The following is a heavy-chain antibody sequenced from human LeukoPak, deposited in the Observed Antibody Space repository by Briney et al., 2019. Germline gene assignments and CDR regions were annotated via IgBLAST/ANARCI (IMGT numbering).Heavy chain of an antibody. CDR1: GFDFSNCA. D-gene: IGHD6-6*01. J-gene: IGHJ4*02. Sequence: GGSLRLSCAASGFDFSNCAMSWVRQAPGMGLEWVSAITPAGAGTYYADSVKGRFTISRDNAKNTLYIHMNSLGAEDTAVYYCAKEDLSSSRYYFVSWVQGAMVTVSS. V-gene: IGHV3-23*01. CDR2: ITPAGAGT. CDR3: AKEDLSSSRYYFVS.